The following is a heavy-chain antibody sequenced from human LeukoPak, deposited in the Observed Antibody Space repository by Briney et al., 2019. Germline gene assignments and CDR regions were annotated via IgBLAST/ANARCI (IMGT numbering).Heavy chain of an antibody. D-gene: IGHD3-10*01. CDR3: ARGRGFYFDY. CDR2: IYYSGST. Sequence: PSETLSLTCTVSGGSISSGGYYWSWIRQHPGKGLERIGYIYYSGSTYYNPSLKSRVTISVDTSKNQFSLKLSSVTAADTAVYYCARGRGFYFDYWGQGTLVTVSS. J-gene: IGHJ4*02. V-gene: IGHV4-31*03. CDR1: GGSISSGGYY.